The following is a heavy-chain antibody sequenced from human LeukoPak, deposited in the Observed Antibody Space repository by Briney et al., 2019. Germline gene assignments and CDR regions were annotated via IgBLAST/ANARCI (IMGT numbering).Heavy chain of an antibody. D-gene: IGHD3-10*01. CDR1: GGSISSGGYY. Sequence: SETLSLTCTVSGGSISSGGYYWSWIRQHPGKGLEWIGYIYYSGSTYYNPSLKSRVTISVDTSKIQFSLKLSSVTAADTAVYYCARNTNYYGSGRPDYWGQGTLVTVSS. CDR2: IYYSGST. V-gene: IGHV4-31*03. J-gene: IGHJ4*02. CDR3: ARNTNYYGSGRPDY.